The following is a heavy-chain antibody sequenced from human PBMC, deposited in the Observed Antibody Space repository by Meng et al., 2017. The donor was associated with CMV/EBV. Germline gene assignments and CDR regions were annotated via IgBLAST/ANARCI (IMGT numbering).Heavy chain of an antibody. J-gene: IGHJ3*02. V-gene: IGHV4-38-2*02. D-gene: IGHD5-18*01. CDR1: GYSISSGYY. CDR2: IYHSGST. Sequence: GSLRLSCTVSGYSISSGYYWGWIRQPPGKGLEWIGSIYHSGSTYYNPSLKSRVTISVDTSKNQFSLKLSSVTAADTAVYYCASYRGDSYGIHDAFDIWCQGTMVTVSS. CDR3: ASYRGDSYGIHDAFDI.